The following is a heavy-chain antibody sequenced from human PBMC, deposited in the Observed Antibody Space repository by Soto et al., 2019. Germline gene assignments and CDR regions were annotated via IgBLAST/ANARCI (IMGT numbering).Heavy chain of an antibody. V-gene: IGHV4-4*07. CDR1: NGSVSGYY. Sequence: SETLSLTCTVSNGSVSGYYWSWIRQPAGKGLERIGRIYTIGSTSYNPSLKSRVSMSVDTSKNQFSLKVKSVTAADTAVYYCARDPAGYYYFDYWGQGALVTVSS. CDR2: IYTIGST. CDR3: ARDPAGYYYFDY. J-gene: IGHJ4*02. D-gene: IGHD2-15*01.